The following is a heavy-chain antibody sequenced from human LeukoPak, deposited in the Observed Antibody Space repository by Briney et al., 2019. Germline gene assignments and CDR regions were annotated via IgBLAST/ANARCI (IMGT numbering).Heavy chain of an antibody. CDR1: GGSISSYY. CDR2: IYYSGST. D-gene: IGHD1-26*01. CDR3: ARGNSGSYYYSLYYYYGMDV. J-gene: IGHJ6*02. Sequence: KSSETLSLTCTVSGGSISSYYWSWIRQPPGKGLEWIGYIYYSGSTNYNPSLKSRVTISVDTSKNQFSLKLSSVTAADTAVYYCARGNSGSYYYSLYYYYGMDVWGLGTTVTVSS. V-gene: IGHV4-59*01.